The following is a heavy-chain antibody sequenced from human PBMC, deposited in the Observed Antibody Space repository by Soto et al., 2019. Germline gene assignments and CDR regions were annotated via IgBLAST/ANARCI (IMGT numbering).Heavy chain of an antibody. Sequence: GGSLRLSCAASGFTFSSYWMTWVRQAPGKGLEWVANIKQDGSDKYYVDSVKGRFTISRDNAKNSLYLQMNSLRAEDTAVYYCARDSAPDYEILTGSYMDVWGKGTTVTVSS. D-gene: IGHD3-9*01. CDR3: ARDSAPDYEILTGSYMDV. J-gene: IGHJ6*03. V-gene: IGHV3-7*01. CDR2: IKQDGSDK. CDR1: GFTFSSYW.